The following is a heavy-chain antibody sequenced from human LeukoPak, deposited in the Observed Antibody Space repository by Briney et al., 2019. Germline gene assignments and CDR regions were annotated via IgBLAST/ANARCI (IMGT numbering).Heavy chain of an antibody. CDR1: GFTVSSNY. D-gene: IGHD3-10*01. V-gene: IGHV3-53*01. J-gene: IGHJ4*02. CDR3: ASHYYYGSGSYNFDY. CDR2: IYSGGNT. Sequence: TGGSLRLSCAASGFTVSSNYMSWVRQAPGKGLEWVSVIYSGGNTYYADSVKGRFTISRDNSKNTLYLQMNSPRAEDTAVYYCASHYYYGSGSYNFDYWGQGTLVTVSS.